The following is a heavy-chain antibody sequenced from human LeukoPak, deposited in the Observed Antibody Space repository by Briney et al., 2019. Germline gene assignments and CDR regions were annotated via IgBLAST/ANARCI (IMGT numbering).Heavy chain of an antibody. V-gene: IGHV3-21*01. CDR2: ISSSSSYI. J-gene: IGHJ4*02. D-gene: IGHD4-17*01. CDR3: ARGRRSLRCFDY. CDR1: GFTFSSYS. Sequence: PGGSLRLSCAASGFTFSSYSMNWVRQAPGKGLEWVSSISSSSSYIYYADSVKGRFTISRDNAKNSLYLQMNSLRAEDTAVYYCARGRRSLRCFDYWGQGTLVTVPS.